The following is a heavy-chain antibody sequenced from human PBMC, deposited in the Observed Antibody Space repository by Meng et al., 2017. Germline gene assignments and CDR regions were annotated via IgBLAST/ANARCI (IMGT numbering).Heavy chain of an antibody. D-gene: IGHD5-18*01. Sequence: GSLRLSCTVSGGSISSSSYYWGWIRQPPGKGLEWIGSIYYSGGTYYNPSLKSRVTISVDTSKNQFSLKLSSVTAADTAVYYCARALGTAMVTSWFDPWGQGTLVTVSS. V-gene: IGHV4-39*07. J-gene: IGHJ5*02. CDR2: IYYSGGT. CDR1: GGSISSSSYY. CDR3: ARALGTAMVTSWFDP.